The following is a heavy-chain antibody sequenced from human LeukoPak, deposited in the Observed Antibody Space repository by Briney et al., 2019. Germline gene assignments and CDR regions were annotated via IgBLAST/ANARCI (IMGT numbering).Heavy chain of an antibody. V-gene: IGHV3-23*01. CDR3: AKAKLQRVTVFGVVYYFDS. Sequence: PGGSLRLSCAVSGFTFTNYAMSWVRQAPGKGLEWASAISGSGGSTYYADSVKGRFTISRDNSKNTLFLQVNSLRDEDTAVYYCAKAKLQRVTVFGVVYYFDSWGPGTLVSVSS. J-gene: IGHJ4*02. CDR2: ISGSGGST. D-gene: IGHD3-3*01. CDR1: GFTFTNYA.